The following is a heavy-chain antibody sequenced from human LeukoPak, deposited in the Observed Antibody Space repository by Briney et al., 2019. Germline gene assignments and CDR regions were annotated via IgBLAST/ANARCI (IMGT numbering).Heavy chain of an antibody. CDR2: INPNSGGT. J-gene: IGHJ4*02. V-gene: IGHV1-2*02. CDR1: GYTFTSYN. CDR3: ALSSGFLVQKLDY. Sequence: ASVKVSCKASGYTFTSYNIVWVRQAPGQGLEWMGWINPNSGGTNYAQKFQGRVTMTRDTSISTAYMELSRLRSDDTAVYYCALSSGFLVQKLDYWGQGTLVTVSS. D-gene: IGHD6-19*01.